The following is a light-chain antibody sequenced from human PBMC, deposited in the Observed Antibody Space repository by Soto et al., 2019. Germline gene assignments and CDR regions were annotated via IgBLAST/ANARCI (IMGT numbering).Light chain of an antibody. CDR1: QSVNIY. CDR2: GAS. Sequence: EIAMTQSPATLSVSPGERATLSCRASQSVNIYLAWYQQKPGQAPRLLIFGASSRATGIPARFSGSGSGTEFNLTISSLQAEDFAVDCCQQYDDWLRLTFGGGTQVEIK. J-gene: IGKJ4*01. V-gene: IGKV3D-15*01. CDR3: QQYDDWLRLT.